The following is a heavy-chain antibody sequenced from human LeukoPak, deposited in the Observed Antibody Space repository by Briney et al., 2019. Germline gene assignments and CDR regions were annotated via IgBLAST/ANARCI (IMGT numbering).Heavy chain of an antibody. D-gene: IGHD1-26*01. CDR3: ARDFSRGSYKGRDYYMDV. V-gene: IGHV3-23*01. J-gene: IGHJ6*03. CDR1: GFTFSSYA. CDR2: ISGSGGST. Sequence: GSLRLSCAASGFTFSSYAMSWVRQAPGKGLEWVSAISGSGGSTYYADSVKGRFTISRDNSKNTLYLQMNSLRAEDTAVYYCARDFSRGSYKGRDYYMDVWGKGTTVTVSS.